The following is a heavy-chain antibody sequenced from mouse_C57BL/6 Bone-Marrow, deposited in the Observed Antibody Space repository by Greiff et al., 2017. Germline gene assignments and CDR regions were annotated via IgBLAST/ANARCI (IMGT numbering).Heavy chain of an antibody. CDR2: ISSGSSTI. D-gene: IGHD2-5*01. J-gene: IGHJ2*01. V-gene: IGHV5-17*01. CDR3: ARPLYYSSFFDY. Sequence: EVKVEESGGGLVKPGGSLKLSCAASGFTFSDYGMHWVRQAPEKGLEWVAYISSGSSTIYYADTVKGRFTISRDNAKNTLFLQMTSLRSEDTAMYYGARPLYYSSFFDYWGQGTTLTVSS. CDR1: GFTFSDYG.